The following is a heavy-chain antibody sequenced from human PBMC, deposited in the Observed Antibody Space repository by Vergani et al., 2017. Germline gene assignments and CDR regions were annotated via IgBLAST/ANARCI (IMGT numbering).Heavy chain of an antibody. CDR1: GASINNDFYY. Sequence: QVQLQESGPGLVKPSQTLSLTCTVSGASINNDFYYWHWIRQPAGKGLEWIGRIYVSGITDYNFSLQSRVSMSVDTSKNQFSLTLTSVTASDTAVYYCARLRLEDSGYDFGGMDVWGQGTTVTVSS. D-gene: IGHD5-12*01. V-gene: IGHV4-61*02. CDR3: ARLRLEDSGYDFGGMDV. CDR2: IYVSGIT. J-gene: IGHJ6*02.